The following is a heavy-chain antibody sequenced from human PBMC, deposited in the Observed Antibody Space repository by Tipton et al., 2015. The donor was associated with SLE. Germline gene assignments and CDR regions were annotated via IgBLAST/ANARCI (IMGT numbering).Heavy chain of an antibody. J-gene: IGHJ6*02. CDR1: GGSINNYY. CDR3: ARRDDITMMTNGLDV. CDR2: IYYRGAT. V-gene: IGHV4-59*08. Sequence: TLSLTCTVSGGSINNYYWSWIRQPPGKGLEWIGYIYYRGATYYDPSLKSRVTMSVDTSNNQFSLRVTSVPAADTAVYYCARRDDITMMTNGLDVWGQGTTVTVS. D-gene: IGHD3-22*01.